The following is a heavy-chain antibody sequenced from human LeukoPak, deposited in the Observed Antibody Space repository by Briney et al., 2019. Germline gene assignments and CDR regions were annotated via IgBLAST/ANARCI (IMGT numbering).Heavy chain of an antibody. D-gene: IGHD1-26*01. Sequence: GGSLRLSCAASGLTFTRYGMTWVRQAPGKGLEWVSAISGSGGSTYYADSVKGRVTISRDNSKNTLYLQVNSLRVEDTAVYYCAKDRLGAMMYFDFWGQGTLVTVSS. J-gene: IGHJ4*02. CDR2: ISGSGGST. CDR1: GLTFTRYG. CDR3: AKDRLGAMMYFDF. V-gene: IGHV3-23*01.